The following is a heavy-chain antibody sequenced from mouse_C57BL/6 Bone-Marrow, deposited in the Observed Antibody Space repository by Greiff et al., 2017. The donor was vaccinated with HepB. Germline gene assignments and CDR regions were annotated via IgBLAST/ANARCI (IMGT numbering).Heavy chain of an antibody. CDR2: IDPENGDT. Sequence: EVQLQQSGAELVRPGASVKLSCTASGFNIKDDYMHWVKQRPEQGLEWIGWIDPENGDTEYASKFQGKATITADTSSNTAYLQLSSLTSEDTAVYYCTTTITTVGDDYAMDYWGQGTSVTVSS. V-gene: IGHV14-4*01. CDR3: TTTITTVGDDYAMDY. CDR1: GFNIKDDY. D-gene: IGHD1-1*01. J-gene: IGHJ4*01.